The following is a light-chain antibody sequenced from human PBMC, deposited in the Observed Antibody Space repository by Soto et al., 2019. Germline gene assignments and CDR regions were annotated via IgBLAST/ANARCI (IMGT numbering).Light chain of an antibody. CDR3: CSYAGSSGFV. CDR2: DVS. J-gene: IGLJ1*01. CDR1: SSDVGSYNY. Sequence: QSVLTQPRSVSGSPGQSVTISCTGTSSDVGSYNYVSWYRQHPDKAPKLIIYDVSQRPSGVPDRFSGSKSGNTASLTISGLQAEEEADYCCCSYAGSSGFVLGTGTRVPV. V-gene: IGLV2-11*01.